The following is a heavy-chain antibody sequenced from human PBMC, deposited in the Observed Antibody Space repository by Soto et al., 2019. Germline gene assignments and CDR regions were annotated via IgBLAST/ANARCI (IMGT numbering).Heavy chain of an antibody. CDR1: GYTFTSYY. CDR3: ARDQVEWLVYYYGMDV. CDR2: INPSGGST. V-gene: IGHV1-46*01. Sequence: ASVKVSCKASGYTFTSYYMHWVRQAPGQGLEWMGIINPSGGSTSYAQKFQGRVTMTRDTSTSTVYMELSSLRSEDTAVYYCARDQVEWLVYYYGMDVRGQGTTVTVSS. J-gene: IGHJ6*02. D-gene: IGHD6-19*01.